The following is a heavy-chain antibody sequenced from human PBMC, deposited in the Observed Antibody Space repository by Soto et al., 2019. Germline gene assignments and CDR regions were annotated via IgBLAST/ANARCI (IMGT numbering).Heavy chain of an antibody. D-gene: IGHD3-10*01. Sequence: PGGSLRLSCAASGFTFSSYAMSWVRQAPGKGLEWVSAISGSGGSTYYADSVKGRFTNSRDNSKNTLYLQKNSLRAEDTAVYYCAKSPSGSYRAPASYYFDYWGQGTLVTVSS. CDR2: ISGSGGST. CDR1: GFTFSSYA. CDR3: AKSPSGSYRAPASYYFDY. V-gene: IGHV3-23*01. J-gene: IGHJ4*02.